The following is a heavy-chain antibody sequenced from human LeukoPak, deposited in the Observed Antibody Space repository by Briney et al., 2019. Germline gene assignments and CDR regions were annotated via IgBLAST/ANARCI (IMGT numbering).Heavy chain of an antibody. CDR2: LSGIGGRT. J-gene: IGHJ6*02. D-gene: IGHD3-3*01. CDR3: AKDKNYDFWGGYYEGSYGLDV. Sequence: GGSLRLSCRTSGFTIRSYAMNWVRQAPGKGLEWVSGLSGIGGRTYYADSVKGRFTISRDNAKNTVYLQMNSLRAGDTAIYFCAKDKNYDFWGGYYEGSYGLDVWGQGTTVIVSS. CDR1: GFTIRSYA. V-gene: IGHV3-23*01.